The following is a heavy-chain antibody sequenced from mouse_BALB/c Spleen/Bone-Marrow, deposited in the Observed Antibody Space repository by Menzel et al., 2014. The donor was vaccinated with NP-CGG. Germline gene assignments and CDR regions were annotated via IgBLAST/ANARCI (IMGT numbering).Heavy chain of an antibody. CDR3: ARRSDLRASMDY. D-gene: IGHD3-1*01. Sequence: EVKLVESGGGLVKPGGSLKLSCPTSGFTFSSYAMPWVRQTPGKRLEWVAVISSGGSDTYYPDSVKGRFTVSRDNAKNTLYLQMSSLRSEDTALYYCARRSDLRASMDYWGQGTSVTVSS. J-gene: IGHJ4*01. CDR1: GFTFSSYA. CDR2: ISSGGSDT. V-gene: IGHV5-9-3*01.